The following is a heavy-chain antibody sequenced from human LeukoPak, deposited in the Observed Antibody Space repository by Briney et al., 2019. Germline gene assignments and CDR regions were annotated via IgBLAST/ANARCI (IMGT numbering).Heavy chain of an antibody. V-gene: IGHV3-7*01. CDR2: ISQDGRTK. J-gene: IGHJ4*02. CDR1: GFTFTTYY. CDR3: ARENWSNDY. D-gene: IGHD1-1*01. Sequence: PGGSLRLSCAASGFTFTTYYMTWVRQAPGKGLEWLANISQDGRTKYYADSVEGRFALSRDNTINSVFLQMNSVRAEDTAVYYCARENWSNDYWGQGTLVTVSS.